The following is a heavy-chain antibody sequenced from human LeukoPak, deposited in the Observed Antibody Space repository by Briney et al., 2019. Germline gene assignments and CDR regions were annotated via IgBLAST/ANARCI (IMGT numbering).Heavy chain of an antibody. J-gene: IGHJ4*02. CDR1: GGSFSGYY. Sequence: SETLSPTCAVYGGSFSGYYRSWIRQPPGKGLEWIGEINHSGSTNYNPSLKSRVTISVDTSKNQFSLKLSSVTAADTAVYYCAIDYGGIPREWGQGTLVTVSS. D-gene: IGHD4-23*01. CDR3: AIDYGGIPRE. CDR2: INHSGST. V-gene: IGHV4-34*01.